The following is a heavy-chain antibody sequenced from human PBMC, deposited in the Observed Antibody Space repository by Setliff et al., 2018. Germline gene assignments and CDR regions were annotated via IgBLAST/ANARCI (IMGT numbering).Heavy chain of an antibody. CDR2: IYTSGST. CDR1: GGSISSGSYY. V-gene: IGHV4-61*09. Sequence: SETLSLTCTVSGGSISSGSYYWSWIRQPAGKGLEWIGHIYTSGSTNYNPSLKSRVAISVDTSKNQFSLKLSSVTAADTAVYYCARDPVVVVAAMSDAFDIWGQGTMVTV. J-gene: IGHJ3*02. CDR3: ARDPVVVVAAMSDAFDI. D-gene: IGHD2-15*01.